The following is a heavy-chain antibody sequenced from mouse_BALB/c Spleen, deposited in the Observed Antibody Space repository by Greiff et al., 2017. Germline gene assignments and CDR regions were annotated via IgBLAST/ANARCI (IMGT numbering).Heavy chain of an antibody. CDR3: ARWDYGRYFDY. CDR1: GFNIKDYY. V-gene: IGHV14-1*02. D-gene: IGHD1-1*01. Sequence: VQLQQSGAELVRPGALVKLSCKASGFNIKDYYMHWVKQRPEQGLEWIGWIDPENGNTIYDPKFQGKASITADTSSNTAYLQLSSLTSEDTAVYYCARWDYGRYFDYWGQGTTLTVSS. J-gene: IGHJ2*01. CDR2: IDPENGNT.